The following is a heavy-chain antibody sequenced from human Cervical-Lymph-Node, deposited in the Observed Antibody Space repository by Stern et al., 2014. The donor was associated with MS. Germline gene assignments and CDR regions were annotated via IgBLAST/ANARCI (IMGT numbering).Heavy chain of an antibody. CDR2: IWYDETDN. CDR1: GFSFSRYG. Sequence: VQMVESVGGVVQHGRSLRLSCVASGFSFSRYGMHWVRQAPDRGLEWVEVIWYDETDNYYADSVKGRFTISRDDSKNTMYLQMNNVRVEDTAVYFCARSRLTDYDSSGFDYWGQGTLVTVSS. CDR3: ARSRLTDYDSSGFDY. D-gene: IGHD3-22*01. J-gene: IGHJ4*02. V-gene: IGHV3-33*01.